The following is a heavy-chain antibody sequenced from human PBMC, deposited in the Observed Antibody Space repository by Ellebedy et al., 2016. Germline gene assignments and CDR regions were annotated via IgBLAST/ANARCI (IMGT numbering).Heavy chain of an antibody. CDR1: GFTFSDYY. CDR2: ISSSGSTI. CDR3: ARDNGSGSYVFDY. Sequence: GESLKISCAASGFTFSDYYMSWIRQAPGKGLGWVSYISSSGSTIYYADSVKGRFTISRDNAKNSLYLQMNSLRAEDTAVYYCARDNGSGSYVFDYWGQGTLVTVSS. J-gene: IGHJ4*02. V-gene: IGHV3-11*01. D-gene: IGHD3-10*01.